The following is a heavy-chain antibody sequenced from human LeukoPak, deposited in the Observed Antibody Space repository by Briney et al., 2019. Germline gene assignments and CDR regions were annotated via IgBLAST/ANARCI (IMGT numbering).Heavy chain of an antibody. Sequence: SETLSLTCAVYGGSFSGYYWSWIRQPPGKGLEWIGEINHSGSTNFNPSLKSRVTISVDTSKNQFSLKLSSVTAADTAVYYCARYYYDSSGYYSDYWGQGTLVTVSS. J-gene: IGHJ4*02. CDR3: ARYYYDSSGYYSDY. CDR1: GGSFSGYY. D-gene: IGHD3-22*01. CDR2: INHSGST. V-gene: IGHV4-34*01.